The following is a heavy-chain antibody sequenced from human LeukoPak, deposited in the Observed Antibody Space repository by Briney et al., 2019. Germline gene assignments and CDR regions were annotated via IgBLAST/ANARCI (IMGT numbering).Heavy chain of an antibody. J-gene: IGHJ4*02. CDR2: INSDGSST. CDR3: AQIAVAGTTDIGY. Sequence: QPGGSRRLSCAASGFTFSVYWMHWVRQAPGRGLVWVSLINSDGSSTSYADSVKGRFTISRDNAKNTLYLQMNSLRAEDTAVYYCAQIAVAGTTDIGYRGKGTLVTVSS. V-gene: IGHV3-74*01. D-gene: IGHD6-19*01. CDR1: GFTFSVYW.